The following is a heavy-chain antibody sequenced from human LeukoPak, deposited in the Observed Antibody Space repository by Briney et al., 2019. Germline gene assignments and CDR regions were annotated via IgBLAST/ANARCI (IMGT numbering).Heavy chain of an antibody. Sequence: ASVKVSFKASGYTFTSCYMHWVRQAAGQGLEWMGIINPSGGSTSYAQKFQGRVTMTRDMSTSTVYMELSSLRSEDTAVYYCARVPMVRGVTHYYYMDVWGKGTTVPVSS. J-gene: IGHJ6*03. CDR2: INPSGGST. D-gene: IGHD3-10*01. CDR1: GYTFTSCY. CDR3: ARVPMVRGVTHYYYMDV. V-gene: IGHV1-46*01.